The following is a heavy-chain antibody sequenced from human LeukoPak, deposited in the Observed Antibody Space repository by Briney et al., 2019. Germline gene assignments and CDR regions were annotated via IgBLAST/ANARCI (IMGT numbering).Heavy chain of an antibody. CDR1: GGSISSSSYY. Sequence: SETLSLTCTVSGGSISSSSYYWGWIRQPPGKGLEWIGSIYYSGSTYYNPSLKSRVTISVDTSKNQFSLKLSSVTAADTAVYYCASGPSGYSGYGHYFDYWGQGTLVTVSS. D-gene: IGHD5-12*01. V-gene: IGHV4-39*07. J-gene: IGHJ4*02. CDR2: IYYSGST. CDR3: ASGPSGYSGYGHYFDY.